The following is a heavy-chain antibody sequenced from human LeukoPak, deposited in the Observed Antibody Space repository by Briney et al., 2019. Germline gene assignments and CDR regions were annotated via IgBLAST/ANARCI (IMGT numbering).Heavy chain of an antibody. V-gene: IGHV4-39*01. CDR1: GGSISSSSYY. CDR2: IYYSGST. Sequence: SETLSLTCTVSGGSISSSSYYWGWIRQPPGKGLEWIGSIYYSGSTYYNPSLKSRVAISVDTSKNQFSLKLSSVTAADTAVYYCARHGPFARGGAQGAAAHFDYWGQGTLVTVSS. D-gene: IGHD6-13*01. CDR3: ARHGPFARGGAQGAAAHFDY. J-gene: IGHJ4*02.